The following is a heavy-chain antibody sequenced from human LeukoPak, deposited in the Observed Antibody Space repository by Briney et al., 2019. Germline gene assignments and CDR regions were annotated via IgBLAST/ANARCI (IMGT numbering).Heavy chain of an antibody. J-gene: IGHJ4*02. D-gene: IGHD5-18*01. Sequence: GGSLRLSCAASGFTLSDYYMSWIRQAPGKGLEWVSYISSSSSYTNYADSVKGRFTISRDNAKNSLYLQMNSLRAEDTAVYYCARDASPKRGYSYGFFDYWGQGTLVTVSS. CDR2: ISSSSSYT. V-gene: IGHV3-11*06. CDR3: ARDASPKRGYSYGFFDY. CDR1: GFTLSDYY.